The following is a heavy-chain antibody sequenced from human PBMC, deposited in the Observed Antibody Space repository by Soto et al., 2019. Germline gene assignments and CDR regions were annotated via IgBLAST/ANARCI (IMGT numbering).Heavy chain of an antibody. D-gene: IGHD2-8*01. CDR1: GDSVSSNSAA. J-gene: IGHJ5*02. CDR2: TYYRSKWFH. CDR3: ARDFNGLAP. V-gene: IGHV6-1*01. Sequence: PSQTLSLTCAISGDSVSSNSAAWNWIRQSQSRCLEWLGRTYYRSKWFHDYAVSVKSRITINPDTSKNQFSLQLNSMTPEDTAVYYCARDFNGLAPWGQGTLVTVSS.